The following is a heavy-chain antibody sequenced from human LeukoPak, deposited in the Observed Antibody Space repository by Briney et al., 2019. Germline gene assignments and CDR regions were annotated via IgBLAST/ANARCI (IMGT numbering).Heavy chain of an antibody. CDR1: GGTFISYA. J-gene: IGHJ4*02. D-gene: IGHD3-10*01. CDR2: IIPILGIA. CDR3: ARDLLNRYHGSGSPFDY. V-gene: IGHV1-69*04. Sequence: SVKVSCKASGGTFISYAISWVRQAPGQGLEWMGRIIPILGIANYAQKFQGRVTITADKSTSTAYMELSSLRSEDTAVYYCARDLLNRYHGSGSPFDYRGQGTLVTVSS.